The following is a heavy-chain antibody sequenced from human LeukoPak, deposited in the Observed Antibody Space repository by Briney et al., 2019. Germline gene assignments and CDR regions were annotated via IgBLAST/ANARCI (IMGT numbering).Heavy chain of an antibody. CDR1: GFTFSSYA. V-gene: IGHV3-30*04. J-gene: IGHJ6*02. CDR3: ARGDDILTGDHYYYGMDV. D-gene: IGHD3-9*01. CDR2: ISYDGSNK. Sequence: PGRSLRLSCAASGFTFSSYAMHWVRQAPGKGLEWVAVISYDGSNKYYADSVKGRFTISRDNSKNTLYLQMNSLSAEDTAVYYCARGDDILTGDHYYYGMDVWGQGTTVTVSS.